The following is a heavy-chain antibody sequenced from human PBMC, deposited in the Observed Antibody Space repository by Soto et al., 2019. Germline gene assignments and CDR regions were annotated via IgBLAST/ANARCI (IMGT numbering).Heavy chain of an antibody. CDR1: GYTFTSYG. D-gene: IGHD2-15*01. Sequence: GASVKVSCKASGYTFTSYGISWVRQAPGQGLEWMGWISAYNGNTNYAQKLQGRVTMTTDTSTSTAYMELRSLRSDDTAVYYCARVPNPKYCSGGSCYFDYWGQGHLVTVSS. CDR3: ARVPNPKYCSGGSCYFDY. J-gene: IGHJ4*02. CDR2: ISAYNGNT. V-gene: IGHV1-18*01.